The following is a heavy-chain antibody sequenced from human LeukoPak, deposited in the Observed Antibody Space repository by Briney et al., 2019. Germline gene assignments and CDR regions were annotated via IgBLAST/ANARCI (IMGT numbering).Heavy chain of an antibody. CDR2: IYYSGST. CDR1: GGSISSYY. V-gene: IGHV4-59*01. CDR3: AGLAGYCSGGSCPYNWFDP. J-gene: IGHJ5*02. D-gene: IGHD2-15*01. Sequence: SETLSLTCTVSGGSISSYYWSWIRQPPGKGLEWIGYIYYSGSTNYNPSLKSRVTISVDTSKNQFSLKLSSVTAADTAVYYCAGLAGYCSGGSCPYNWFDPWGQGTLVTVSS.